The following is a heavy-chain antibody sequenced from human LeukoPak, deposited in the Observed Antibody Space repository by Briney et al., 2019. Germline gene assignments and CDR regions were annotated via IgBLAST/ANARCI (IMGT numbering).Heavy chain of an antibody. CDR1: GFTFSSHL. CDR2: IRGDGGLF. J-gene: IGHJ4*02. CDR3: ARDEVGAPPIDY. V-gene: IGHV3-74*01. Sequence: GGSLRLSCEASGFTFSSHLMHWVRQAPGKGLVWVSNIRGDGGLFGYADSVKGRFAVSRDNARNTLYLHMNSLRAEDTAVYYCARDEVGAPPIDYWGQGVLVTVSS. D-gene: IGHD1-26*01.